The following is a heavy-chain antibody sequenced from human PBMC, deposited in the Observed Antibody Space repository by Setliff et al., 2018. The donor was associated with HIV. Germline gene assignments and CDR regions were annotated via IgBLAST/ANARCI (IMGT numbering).Heavy chain of an antibody. J-gene: IGHJ4*02. D-gene: IGHD4-17*01. CDR2: TRNKAESYTT. CDR1: GFTFSDYY. V-gene: IGHV3-72*01. Sequence: QTGGSLRLSCAASGFTFSDYYMDWVRQAPGKGLEWVGRTRNKAESYTTDYAASVKGRFIISRDDSKNLLYLQMKSLKSEDTAVYYCARAHDFGDYAPGYWGQGTLVTVSS. CDR3: ARAHDFGDYAPGY.